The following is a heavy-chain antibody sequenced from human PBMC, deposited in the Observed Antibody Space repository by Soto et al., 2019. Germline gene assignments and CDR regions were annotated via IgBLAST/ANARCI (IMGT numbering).Heavy chain of an antibody. Sequence: EVQLVESGGGLVQPGGSLRLSCAASGLTFSTYWMHWVRQAPGKGLVWVSRIKSDGSSTTYADSVKGRFTISRDNAKNTLYLQMNSLRVEDTAVYYCARSDWFDPWGQGTLVTVSS. J-gene: IGHJ5*02. CDR3: ARSDWFDP. V-gene: IGHV3-74*01. CDR2: IKSDGSST. CDR1: GLTFSTYW.